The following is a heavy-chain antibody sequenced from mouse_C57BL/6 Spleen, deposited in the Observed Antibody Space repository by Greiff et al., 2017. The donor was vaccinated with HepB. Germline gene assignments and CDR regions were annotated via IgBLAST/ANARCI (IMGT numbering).Heavy chain of an antibody. J-gene: IGHJ3*01. V-gene: IGHV14-3*01. Sequence: EVQLQQSVAELVRPGASVKLSCTASGFNIKNTYMHWVKQRPEQGLEWIGRIDPANGNTKYAPKFQGKATITADTSSNTASLQLSSLTSEDAAIYCCAYYCGSSYKFDYWGQGTLVTVSA. CDR2: IDPANGNT. CDR3: AYYCGSSYKFDY. CDR1: GFNIKNTY. D-gene: IGHD1-1*01.